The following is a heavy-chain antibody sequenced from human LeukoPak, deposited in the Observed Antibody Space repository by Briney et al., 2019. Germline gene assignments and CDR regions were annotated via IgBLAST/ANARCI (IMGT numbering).Heavy chain of an antibody. V-gene: IGHV4-39*01. Sequence: SETLSLTCTVSRGSIISNFYYWGWIRQPPGKGLEWIGSIYDSGRTFYNPSLKRRVTISVDTSKNQFSLKLSSVTAADTALYYCARRGGTRGTWFDPWGQGTLVSVSP. D-gene: IGHD1-26*01. CDR1: RGSIISNFYY. CDR3: ARRGGTRGTWFDP. CDR2: IYDSGRT. J-gene: IGHJ5*02.